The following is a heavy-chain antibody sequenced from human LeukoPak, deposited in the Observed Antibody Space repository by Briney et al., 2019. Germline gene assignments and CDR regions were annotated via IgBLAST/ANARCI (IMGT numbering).Heavy chain of an antibody. V-gene: IGHV4-39*01. CDR3: ARGPTVDYDILTGYYHFNS. CDR1: GGSISSHY. CDR2: IYYSGST. J-gene: IGHJ5*02. Sequence: SETLSLTCTVSGGSISSHYWGWIRQPPGKGLDWIGSIYYSGSTYYNPSLMSRVTISVDTSKNQFSLKLSSVTAADTAVYYCARGPTVDYDILTGYYHFNSWGQGTLVTVSS. D-gene: IGHD3-9*01.